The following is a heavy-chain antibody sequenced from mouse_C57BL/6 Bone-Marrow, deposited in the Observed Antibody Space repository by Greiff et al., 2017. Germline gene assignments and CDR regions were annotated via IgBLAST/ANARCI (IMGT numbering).Heavy chain of an antibody. CDR1: GYTFTSYW. Sequence: QVQLQQSGAELVKPGASVKLSCNSSGYTFTSYWMHLVKQRPGRGLEWIGRVDPNSGGTKYNETFKSKATLTVDKPANTAYMQLSSLTSEDSAVYYCAHGNYFYWYFAVWGTGTTVTVSS. CDR2: VDPNSGGT. V-gene: IGHV1-72*01. J-gene: IGHJ1*03. D-gene: IGHD2-1*01. CDR3: AHGNYFYWYFAV.